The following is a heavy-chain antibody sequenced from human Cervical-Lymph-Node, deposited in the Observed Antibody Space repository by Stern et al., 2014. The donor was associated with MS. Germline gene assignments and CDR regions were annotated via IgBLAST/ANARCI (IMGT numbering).Heavy chain of an antibody. CDR2: IRNNSTHT. J-gene: IGHJ4*02. CDR1: GFTFSHYS. D-gene: IGHD4-17*01. Sequence: EVQLVDSGGGLVQPGESLRLSCDASGFTFSHYSINWVRQAPGKGLEWISSIRNNSTHTYYADSVEGRFTISRDSAKDSVSLHMVSLRAEDTAVYYCARARVGDYARSPHLDSWGQGTLVTVSS. CDR3: ARARVGDYARSPHLDS. V-gene: IGHV3-21*01.